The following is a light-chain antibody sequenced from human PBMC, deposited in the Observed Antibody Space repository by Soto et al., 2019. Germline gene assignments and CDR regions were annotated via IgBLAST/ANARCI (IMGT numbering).Light chain of an antibody. CDR3: QVWDSSSDHAV. CDR1: NIGSKS. J-gene: IGLJ2*01. CDR2: YDS. Sequence: SSELTQPPSVSVAPGKTASITCGGNNIGSKSVHWYQQKPGQAPVLVIYYDSDRPSGIPERFSGSNSGNTATLTISRVEAGDEADYYCQVWDSSSDHAVFGGGTKLTVL. V-gene: IGLV3-21*04.